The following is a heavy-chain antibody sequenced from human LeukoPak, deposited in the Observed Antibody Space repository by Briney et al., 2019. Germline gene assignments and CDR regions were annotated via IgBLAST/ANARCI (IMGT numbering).Heavy chain of an antibody. CDR2: ISTDGSST. J-gene: IGHJ4*02. CDR3: ARDLMIVMVEEEGSADY. D-gene: IGHD3-22*01. CDR1: GFTFSSYW. V-gene: IGHV3-74*01. Sequence: GGSLRLSCAASGFTFSSYWMHWVRQAPGKGLVWVSRISTDGSSTSYADSVKGRFTISRDNAKNTLYLQMNSLRAEDTAVYYCARDLMIVMVEEEGSADYWGQGTLVTVSS.